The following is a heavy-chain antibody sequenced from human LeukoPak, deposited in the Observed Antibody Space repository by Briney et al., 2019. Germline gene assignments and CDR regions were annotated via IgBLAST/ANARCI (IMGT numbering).Heavy chain of an antibody. CDR1: GFTFSSYG. CDR2: ISYDGSNK. Sequence: GGSLRLSCAASGFTFSSYGMHWVRQAPGKGLEWVAVISYDGSNKYCADSVKGRFTISRDNSKNTLYLQMNSLRAEDTAVYYCAKGSGYADYYYGMDVWGQGTTVTVSS. CDR3: AKGSGYADYYYGMDV. D-gene: IGHD5-12*01. V-gene: IGHV3-30*18. J-gene: IGHJ6*02.